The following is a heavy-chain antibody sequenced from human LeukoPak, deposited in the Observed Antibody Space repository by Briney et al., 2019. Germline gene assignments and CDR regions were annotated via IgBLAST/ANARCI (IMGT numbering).Heavy chain of an antibody. V-gene: IGHV3-48*03. J-gene: IGHJ4*02. CDR2: IRSSGSTI. CDR1: GFTFSSYE. CDR3: ARDRGYCSGGSCYSIYADY. D-gene: IGHD2-15*01. Sequence: GGALRLSCAASGFTFSSYEMNWVRQAPGKGLEWVSYIRSSGSTIYYADSVKGRFTISRDNAKNSLYLQMNSLRAEDTAVYYCARDRGYCSGGSCYSIYADYWGQGTLVTVSS.